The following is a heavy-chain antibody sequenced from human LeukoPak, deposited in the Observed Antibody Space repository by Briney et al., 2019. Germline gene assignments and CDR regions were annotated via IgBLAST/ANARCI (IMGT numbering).Heavy chain of an antibody. D-gene: IGHD2-15*01. Sequence: PSDTLSLTCAVYAGSLSGYYWRWIRKPPLKGREWIGEINHSGSTNYNPSLKSRVTISVDTSKNQVSLKLSSVTAADTAVYYCALVVKDAFDIWGQGRMVTVSS. CDR1: AGSLSGYY. V-gene: IGHV4-34*01. CDR2: INHSGST. CDR3: ALVVKDAFDI. J-gene: IGHJ3*02.